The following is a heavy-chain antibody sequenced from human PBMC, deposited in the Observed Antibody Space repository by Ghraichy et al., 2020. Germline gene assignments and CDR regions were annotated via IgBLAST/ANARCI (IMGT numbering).Heavy chain of an antibody. D-gene: IGHD2-2*01. V-gene: IGHV4-4*02. CDR3: ARVTMSTKRLRWFDL. CDR1: GGSISSSNW. J-gene: IGHJ5*02. CDR2: IYHSGST. Sequence: SETLSLTCAVSGGSISSSNWWSWVRQPPGKGLEWIGEIYHSGSTNYNPSLKSRVTISVDKSKNQFSLKLSSVTAADTAVYYCARVTMSTKRLRWFDLWGQGTLVTVSS.